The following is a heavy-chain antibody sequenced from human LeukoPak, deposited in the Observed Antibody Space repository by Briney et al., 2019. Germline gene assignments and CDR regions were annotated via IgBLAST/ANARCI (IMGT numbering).Heavy chain of an antibody. CDR2: MNPNSGNT. J-gene: IGHJ4*02. V-gene: IGHV1-8*01. CDR1: GYTFTSYD. D-gene: IGHD3-10*01. Sequence: ASVKVSCKASGYTFTSYDIMWVRQATGQGPEWMGWMNPNSGNTGYAQKFQGRVTMTRDTSINTAYMELHSLTSEDTAVYYCARGRGGTVVRGYLDYWGEGTLVTVSS. CDR3: ARGRGGTVVRGYLDY.